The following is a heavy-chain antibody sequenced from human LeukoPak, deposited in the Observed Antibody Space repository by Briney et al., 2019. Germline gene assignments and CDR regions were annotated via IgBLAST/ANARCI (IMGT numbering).Heavy chain of an antibody. J-gene: IGHJ4*02. Sequence: GGSLRLSCAASGFTVRDSYMSWVRQAPGKRLEWLAFIYVSGTTFYAASVKGRFTISRDNSKNTVYLQMNNLRAEDTALYYCGRHAYGGSPPLSWGQGALVTVSS. V-gene: IGHV3-53*01. CDR1: GFTVRDSY. CDR2: IYVSGTT. CDR3: GRHAYGGSPPLS. D-gene: IGHD3-10*01.